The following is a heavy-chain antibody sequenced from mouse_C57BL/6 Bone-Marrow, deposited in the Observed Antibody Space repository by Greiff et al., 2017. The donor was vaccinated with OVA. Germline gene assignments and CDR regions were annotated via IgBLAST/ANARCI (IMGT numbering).Heavy chain of an antibody. CDR2: IDPSDSYT. V-gene: IGHV1-50*01. J-gene: IGHJ3*01. CDR1: GYTFTSYW. Sequence: VQLQQPGAELVKPGASVKLSCKASGYTFTSYWMQWVKQRPGQGLEWIGEIDPSDSYTNYNQKFKGKATLTVDTSSSTAYMQLSSLTSEDSAVYSCARAPDGYYWFADWGQGTLVTVSA. D-gene: IGHD2-3*01. CDR3: ARAPDGYYWFAD.